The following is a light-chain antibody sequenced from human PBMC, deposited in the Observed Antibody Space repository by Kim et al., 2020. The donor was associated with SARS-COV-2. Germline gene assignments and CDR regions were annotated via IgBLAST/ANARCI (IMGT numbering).Light chain of an antibody. CDR2: GNK. CDR3: QSYDSTLSGVL. V-gene: IGLV1-40*01. CDR1: SSKIGAGYD. Sequence: QGVTISCTGSSSKIGAGYDVHWYQQLPGTAPKLLIYGNKNRPSGVPDRFSGSKSGTSASLAIAGLQAEDEADYYCQSYDSTLSGVLFGGGTQLTVL. J-gene: IGLJ2*01.